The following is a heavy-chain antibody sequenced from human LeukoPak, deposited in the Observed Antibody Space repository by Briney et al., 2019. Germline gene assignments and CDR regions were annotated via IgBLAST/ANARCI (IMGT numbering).Heavy chain of an antibody. Sequence: GGSLRLSGAAAGVTFSSYSMNWVRQAPGKGLEWVSYISSSSSTIYYAYSVKGRFTISRDNAKNSLYLQMNSLRAENTAVYYCARDRLRYSSSSRAFDIWGQGTMVTVSS. D-gene: IGHD6-6*01. J-gene: IGHJ3*02. CDR1: GVTFSSYS. CDR3: ARDRLRYSSSSRAFDI. V-gene: IGHV3-48*01. CDR2: ISSSSSTI.